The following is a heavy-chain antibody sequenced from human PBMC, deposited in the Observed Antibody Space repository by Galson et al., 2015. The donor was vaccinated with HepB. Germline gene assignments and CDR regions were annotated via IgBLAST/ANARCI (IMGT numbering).Heavy chain of an antibody. J-gene: IGHJ4*02. CDR3: ARAGGSSSWSLGY. D-gene: IGHD6-13*01. V-gene: IGHV3-33*01. Sequence: SLRLSCAASGFTFSSYGMHWVRQAPGKGLEWVAVIWYDGSNKYYADSVKGRFTISRDNSKNTLYLQMNSLRAEDTAVYYCARAGGSSSWSLGYWGQGTLVTVSS. CDR2: IWYDGSNK. CDR1: GFTFSSYG.